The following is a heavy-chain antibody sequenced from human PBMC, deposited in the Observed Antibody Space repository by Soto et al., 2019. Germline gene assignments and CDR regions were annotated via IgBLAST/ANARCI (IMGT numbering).Heavy chain of an antibody. D-gene: IGHD3-10*01. V-gene: IGHV4-31*03. Sequence: HVQLQESGPGLVTPSQTLSLTCTVSGGSMTSYYWGWIRQFPGKGLEWIGYIYYSGSTYYNPSLRSRVTMSVETSKNQFSLELRSVTAADTAVYFCARDLGRASYTTGSYNGMDVWGQGTAVTVSS. CDR3: ARDLGRASYTTGSYNGMDV. CDR2: IYYSGST. J-gene: IGHJ6*02. CDR1: GGSMTSYY.